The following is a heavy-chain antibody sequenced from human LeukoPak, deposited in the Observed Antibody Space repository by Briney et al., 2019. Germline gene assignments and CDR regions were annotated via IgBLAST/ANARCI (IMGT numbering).Heavy chain of an antibody. CDR1: GFTFSSYW. CDR3: ARGMESGGRRGGYYFDY. Sequence: PGGSLTLSCAASGFTFSSYWMHWVRQAPGKGLGWVSRINSDGSSTSYADSVKGRFTISRDNAKNTLYLQMNSLRAEDTAVYYCARGMESGGRRGGYYFDYWGQGTLVTVSS. CDR2: INSDGSST. V-gene: IGHV3-74*01. J-gene: IGHJ4*02. D-gene: IGHD2-15*01.